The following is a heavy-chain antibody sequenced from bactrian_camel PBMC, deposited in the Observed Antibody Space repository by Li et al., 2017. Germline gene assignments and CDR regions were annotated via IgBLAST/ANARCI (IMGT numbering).Heavy chain of an antibody. CDR2: INTGAGVP. CDR3: AARLRVGACAGTYWQRPGPYDS. Sequence: VQLVESGGGSVQAGGSLRLSCAASGYTTSGYCMGWFRQFPGKEREGVAAINTGAGVPTYADSVKGRFTLSQDNTKNTLDLHMNNLKPEDTAMYYCAARLRVGACAGTYWQRPGPYDSWGHGTQVTVS. V-gene: IGHV3S42*01. J-gene: IGHJ4*01. CDR1: GYTTSGYC. D-gene: IGHD5*01.